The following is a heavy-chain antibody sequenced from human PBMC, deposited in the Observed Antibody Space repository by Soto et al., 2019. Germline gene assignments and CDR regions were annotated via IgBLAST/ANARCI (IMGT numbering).Heavy chain of an antibody. J-gene: IGHJ6*02. CDR3: ARDPNHSYESYYYGMDV. Sequence: QVQLVESGGGLVKPGVSLRLSCAASGFTFSDYYMSWIRQAPGKGLEWVSYISSSGSTIYYADSVKGRFTISRDNAKNSLYLQMNSLRAEDTAVYYCARDPNHSYESYYYGMDVWGQGTTVTVSS. CDR1: GFTFSDYY. CDR2: ISSSGSTI. D-gene: IGHD3-3*01. V-gene: IGHV3-11*01.